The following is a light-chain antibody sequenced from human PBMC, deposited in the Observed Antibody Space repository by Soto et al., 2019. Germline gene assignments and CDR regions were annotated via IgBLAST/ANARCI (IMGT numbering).Light chain of an antibody. CDR2: GAS. V-gene: IGKV3-20*01. CDR3: QQYGSSPYT. J-gene: IGKJ2*01. CDR1: QSVSSSY. Sequence: EIVLTQSPGTLSLSPGERATLSCRASQSVSSSYLVWYQQKPGQAPRLLIYGASSRATGIPDRFSGSGSGTAFTLSISRLEPEDFAVYYCQQYGSSPYTFAQGTKLEIK.